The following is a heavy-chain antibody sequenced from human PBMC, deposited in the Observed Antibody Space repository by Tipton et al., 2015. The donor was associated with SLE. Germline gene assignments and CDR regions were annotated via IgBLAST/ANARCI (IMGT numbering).Heavy chain of an antibody. V-gene: IGHV4-31*11. CDR1: GGSISSGGYY. J-gene: IGHJ6*02. Sequence: GLVKPSETLSLTCAVYGGSISSGGYYWSWIRQHPGKGLEWIGYIYYSGSTYYNPSLKSRVTISVDTSKNQFSLKLNSVTAADTAVYFCARIGDSNYGVWGQGTTVTVSS. CDR2: IYYSGST. CDR3: ARIGDSNYGV. D-gene: IGHD4-11*01.